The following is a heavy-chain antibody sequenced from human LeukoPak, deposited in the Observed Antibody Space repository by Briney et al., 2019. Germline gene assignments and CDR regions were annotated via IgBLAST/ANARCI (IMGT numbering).Heavy chain of an antibody. CDR2: IKQDGSEK. J-gene: IGHJ4*02. V-gene: IGHV3-7*01. CDR1: GFTFSSYE. Sequence: GGSLRLSCAASGFTFSSYEMNWVRQAPGKGLEWVANIKQDGSEKYYVDSVKGRFTISRDNAKNSLYLQMNSLRAEDTAVYYCARRRSSSWKFDYWGQGTLVTVSS. D-gene: IGHD6-6*01. CDR3: ARRRSSSWKFDY.